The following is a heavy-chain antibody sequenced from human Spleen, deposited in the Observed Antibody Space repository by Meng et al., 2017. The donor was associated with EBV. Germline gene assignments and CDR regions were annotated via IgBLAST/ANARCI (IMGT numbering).Heavy chain of an antibody. V-gene: IGHV1-69*01. Sequence: QVQLAQSGAEVKKPGSSVMVSCKASGDSFNNYAMHWVRQAPGQGLEWMGGIIPLFGTPNYAQKFQGRVTITADESTTTAYMELNSLRSDDTAVYYCARSIDFWSGPLDYWGQGTLVTVSA. D-gene: IGHD3-3*01. CDR1: GDSFNNYA. CDR2: IIPLFGTP. J-gene: IGHJ4*02. CDR3: ARSIDFWSGPLDY.